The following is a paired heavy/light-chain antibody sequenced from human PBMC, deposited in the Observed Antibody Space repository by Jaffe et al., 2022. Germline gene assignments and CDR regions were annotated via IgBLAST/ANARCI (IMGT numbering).Heavy chain of an antibody. Sequence: QVQLVESGGGVVQPGGSLRLSCAASGFTFSSYGMHWVRQAPGKGLEWVAFIRYDGSNKYYADSVKGRFTISRDNSKNTLYLQMNSLRAEDTAVYYCAKENIVVVPAATSFDYYYYMDVWGKGTTVTVSS. D-gene: IGHD2-2*01. CDR3: AKENIVVVPAATSFDYYYYMDV. V-gene: IGHV3-30*02. CDR1: GFTFSSYG. J-gene: IGHJ6*03. CDR2: IRYDGSNK.
Light chain of an antibody. CDR2: LGS. V-gene: IGKV2-28*01. J-gene: IGKJ2*01. CDR1: QSLLHSNGYNY. Sequence: DIVMTQSPLSLPVTPGEPASISCRSSQSLLHSNGYNYLDWYLQKPGQSPQLLIYLGSNRASGVPDRFSGSGSGTDFTLKISRVEAEDVGVYYCMQALQTPMYTFGQGTKLEIK. CDR3: MQALQTPMYT.